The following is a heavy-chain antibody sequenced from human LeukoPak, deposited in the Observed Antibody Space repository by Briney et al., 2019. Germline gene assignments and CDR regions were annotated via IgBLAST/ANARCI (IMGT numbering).Heavy chain of an antibody. D-gene: IGHD3-16*01. V-gene: IGHV3-23*01. CDR2: ISGTGGST. Sequence: PGGSLRLSCAASGFTFSSYGMNWVRQAPGKGLEWVSVISGTGGSTYYADSVKGRFTISRDNSKNTLNLQMNSLRAEDTAVYYCARRGSGDYFDYWGQGTLVTVSS. J-gene: IGHJ4*02. CDR3: ARRGSGDYFDY. CDR1: GFTFSSYG.